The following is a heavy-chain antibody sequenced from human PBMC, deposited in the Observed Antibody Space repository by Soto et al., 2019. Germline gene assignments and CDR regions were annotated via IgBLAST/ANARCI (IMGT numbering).Heavy chain of an antibody. D-gene: IGHD4-4*01. CDR1: GGSISSGGYY. CDR2: IYYSGST. CDR3: ASKADSNYESYYFDY. J-gene: IGHJ4*02. V-gene: IGHV4-31*03. Sequence: SETLSLTCTVSGGSISSGGYYWSWIRQHPGKGLEWIGYIYYSGSTYYNPSLKSRVTISVDTSKNQFSLKLSSVTAADTAVYYCASKADSNYESYYFDYWGQGTLVTVSS.